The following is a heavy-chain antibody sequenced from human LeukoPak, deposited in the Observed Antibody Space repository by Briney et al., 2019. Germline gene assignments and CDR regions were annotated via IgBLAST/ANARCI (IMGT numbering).Heavy chain of an antibody. V-gene: IGHV3-33*01. CDR2: IWYDGSNK. J-gene: IGHJ5*02. D-gene: IGHD6-19*01. CDR1: GFTFSSYG. CDR3: ARDPYSSGWYGWFDP. Sequence: GRSLRLSCAASGFTFSSYGMHWVRQAPSKGLEWVAVIWYDGSNKYYVDSVKGRFTISRDNSKNTLYLQMNSLRAEDTAVYYCARDPYSSGWYGWFDPWGQGTLVTVSS.